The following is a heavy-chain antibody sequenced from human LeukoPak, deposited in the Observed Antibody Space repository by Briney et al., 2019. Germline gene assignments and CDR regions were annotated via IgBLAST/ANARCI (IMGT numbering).Heavy chain of an antibody. D-gene: IGHD3-16*02. V-gene: IGHV4-34*01. CDR1: GGSFNDYY. CDR3: AREPTHYDYVWGSSRPFDP. CDR2: INHSGST. J-gene: IGHJ5*02. Sequence: SETLSLTCAVYGGSFNDYYWSWIRQPPGKGLEWIGEINHSGSTNYNPSLKSQVTISVDTSKNQFSLKLSSVTAADTAVYYCAREPTHYDYVWGSSRPFDPWGQGTLVTVSS.